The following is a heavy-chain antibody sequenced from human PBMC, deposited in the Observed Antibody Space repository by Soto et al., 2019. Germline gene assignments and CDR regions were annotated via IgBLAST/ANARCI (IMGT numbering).Heavy chain of an antibody. V-gene: IGHV3-15*07. CDR1: GFTFSNAW. Sequence: EVQLVESGGGLVKPGGSLRLSCAASGFTFSNAWMNWVRQAPGKGLEWVGRIKSKTDGGTTDYAAPVKGRFTISRDDSKNTLYLQMNSLKTEDTAVYYCTTDHKDYYDSSGYWANRYAFDIWGQGTMVTVSS. D-gene: IGHD3-22*01. CDR3: TTDHKDYYDSSGYWANRYAFDI. J-gene: IGHJ3*02. CDR2: IKSKTDGGTT.